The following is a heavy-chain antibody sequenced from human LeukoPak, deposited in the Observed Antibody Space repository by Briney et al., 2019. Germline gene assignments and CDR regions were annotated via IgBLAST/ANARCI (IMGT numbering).Heavy chain of an antibody. CDR1: GCSISSYY. J-gene: IGHJ5*02. Sequence: SETLSLTCTVSGCSISSYYWSWMRQPAGKGLVWLVRIYTSGSTNYNPSLNSRITMSVDTSKNQFSLKLSSVTAADTAVYYCARDGLEYSFQDPWGQGTLVTVSS. CDR3: ARDGLEYSFQDP. CDR2: IYTSGST. V-gene: IGHV4-4*07. D-gene: IGHD6-6*01.